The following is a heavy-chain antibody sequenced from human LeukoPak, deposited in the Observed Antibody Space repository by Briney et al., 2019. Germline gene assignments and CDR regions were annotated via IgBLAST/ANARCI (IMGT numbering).Heavy chain of an antibody. Sequence: GGSLRLSCAASGFTFTNYAMSWVRQAPGKGLERVSAISDRGDRTYYTDSVKGRFTISRDNSKTTLYLQMNSLRAEDTAVYYCAKDGSGSYYTPSNFDYWGQGTLVTISS. V-gene: IGHV3-23*01. CDR1: GFTFTNYA. CDR3: AKDGSGSYYTPSNFDY. D-gene: IGHD3-10*01. J-gene: IGHJ4*02. CDR2: ISDRGDRT.